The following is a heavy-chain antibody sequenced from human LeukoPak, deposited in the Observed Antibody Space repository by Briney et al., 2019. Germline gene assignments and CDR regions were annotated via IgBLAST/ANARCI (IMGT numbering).Heavy chain of an antibody. Sequence: GGSLRLSCAASGFTFSSYGMHWVRQAPGKGLEWVAFIRYDGSNKYYADSVKGRFTISRDNSKNTLHLQMNSLRAEDTAVYYCAKLDVVAAPFDYWGQGTLVTVSS. V-gene: IGHV3-30*02. J-gene: IGHJ4*02. CDR3: AKLDVVAAPFDY. CDR1: GFTFSSYG. D-gene: IGHD2-15*01. CDR2: IRYDGSNK.